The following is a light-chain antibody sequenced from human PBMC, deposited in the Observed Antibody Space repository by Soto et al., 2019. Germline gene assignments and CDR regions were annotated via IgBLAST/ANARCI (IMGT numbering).Light chain of an antibody. V-gene: IGLV2-14*01. CDR1: SSDVGGYNS. J-gene: IGLJ3*02. CDR3: SSYTTTSSFEV. CDR2: EVS. Sequence: QSVLPQPASVSGSPGQSITISCTGTSSDVGGYNSVSWYQQHPDKAPTLIIYEVSNLPSGVSNRFSGSKSGNTASLTISGLQAEDDAEYYCSSYTTTSSFEVFGGGTKVNVL.